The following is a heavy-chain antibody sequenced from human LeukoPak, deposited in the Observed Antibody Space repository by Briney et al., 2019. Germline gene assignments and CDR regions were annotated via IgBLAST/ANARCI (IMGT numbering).Heavy chain of an antibody. J-gene: IGHJ4*02. V-gene: IGHV3-23*01. CDR2: ISGSGGST. CDR3: ARDNTYCSGSRCYDRFDY. D-gene: IGHD2-15*01. CDR1: GFTFSSYA. Sequence: GGSLRLSCAASGFTFSSYAMSWVRQAPGKGLEWVPAISGSGGSTYYADSVKGRFTISRDNSKNTLYLQMNSLRAEDTAVYYCARDNTYCSGSRCYDRFDYWGQGTLVAVSS.